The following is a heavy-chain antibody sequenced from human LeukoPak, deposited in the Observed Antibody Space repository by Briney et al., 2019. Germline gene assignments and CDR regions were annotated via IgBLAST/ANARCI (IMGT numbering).Heavy chain of an antibody. J-gene: IGHJ4*02. CDR3: ARGYSYGYARYFDY. CDR2: INRDGSST. CDR1: GVIFSNYW. Sequence: GSLRLSCAASGVIFSNYWMHWVRQTPGKGLVWVSRINRDGSSTSYADSVKGRFTISRDNSKNTLYLQMNSLRAEDTAVYYCARGYSYGYARYFDYWGQGTLVTVSS. V-gene: IGHV3-74*01. D-gene: IGHD5-18*01.